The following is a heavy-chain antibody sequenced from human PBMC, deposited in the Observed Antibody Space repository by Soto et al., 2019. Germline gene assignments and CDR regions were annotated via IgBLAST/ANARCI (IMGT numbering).Heavy chain of an antibody. CDR3: ARDFGVLEWLLYYYYYGMYV. CDR1: GYTFTSYY. V-gene: IGHV1-46*01. J-gene: IGHJ6*02. CDR2: INPSGGST. D-gene: IGHD3-3*01. Sequence: QVQLVQSGAEVKKPGASVKVSCKASGYTFTSYYMHWVRQAPGQGLEWMGIINPSGGSTSYAQKFQGRVTMTRDTSTSTVYMELSSLRSEDTAVYYCARDFGVLEWLLYYYYYGMYVWGQGTTVTVSS.